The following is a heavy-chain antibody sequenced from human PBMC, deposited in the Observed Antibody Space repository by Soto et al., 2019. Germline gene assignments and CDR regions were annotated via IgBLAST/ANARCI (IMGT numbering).Heavy chain of an antibody. J-gene: IGHJ4*02. V-gene: IGHV3-23*01. D-gene: IGHD6-13*01. CDR1: GFTFSRHA. Sequence: GGSLRLSCTASGFTFSRHAMTWVRQAPGKGLEWVSGLSDSGGSIYYADSVKGRFTISRDNSMNTLYLQMNTLRAKDTAIYYCAKVSSSWYAGFFDLWGQGTLVTVSS. CDR2: LSDSGGSI. CDR3: AKVSSSWYAGFFDL.